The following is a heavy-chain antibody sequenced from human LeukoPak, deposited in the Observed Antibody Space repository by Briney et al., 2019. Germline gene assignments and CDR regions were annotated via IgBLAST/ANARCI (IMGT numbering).Heavy chain of an antibody. J-gene: IGHJ4*02. D-gene: IGHD5-18*01. V-gene: IGHV3-74*01. CDR3: AKDLIAYSYGYDGRSNFDY. CDR1: EFTFSDYW. CDR2: INGAGSSI. Sequence: GGSLRLSCVASEFTFSDYWMHWVRQVPGKGLVWVSSINGAGSSIFYADSVKGRFTISRDNSKNTLYLQMNSLRAEDTAIYYCAKDLIAYSYGYDGRSNFDYWGQGTLVTVSS.